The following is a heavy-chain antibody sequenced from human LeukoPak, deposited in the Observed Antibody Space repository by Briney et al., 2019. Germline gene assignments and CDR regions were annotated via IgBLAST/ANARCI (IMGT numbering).Heavy chain of an antibody. D-gene: IGHD6-13*01. CDR1: GYRFTSYW. CDR2: IYPGDSDT. V-gene: IGHV5-51*01. Sequence: GESLEISWQGSGYRFTSYWIGWVRQLPGKGLEWMGIIYPGDSDTRYSRSFQGQVTISADKSISTAYLQWSSLKASDTAMYYCARLHSSSWYEDYWGQGTLVTVSS. CDR3: ARLHSSSWYEDY. J-gene: IGHJ4*02.